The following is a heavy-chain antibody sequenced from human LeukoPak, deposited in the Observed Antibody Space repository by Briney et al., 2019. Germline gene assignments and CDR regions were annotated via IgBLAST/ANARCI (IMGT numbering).Heavy chain of an antibody. Sequence: RSSETLSLTCTVSGASIRSYYWSWIRQPPGKGLEWIGYIYYSGGTNYNPSLKSRVTISLDTSKNQFSLKLTSVTAADTAVYYCAREIDYGDYGWFDPWGQGTLVTVSS. CDR2: IYYSGGT. D-gene: IGHD4-17*01. CDR3: AREIDYGDYGWFDP. J-gene: IGHJ5*02. V-gene: IGHV4-59*01. CDR1: GASIRSYY.